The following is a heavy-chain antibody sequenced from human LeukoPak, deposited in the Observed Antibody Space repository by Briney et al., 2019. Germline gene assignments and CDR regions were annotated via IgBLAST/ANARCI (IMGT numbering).Heavy chain of an antibody. V-gene: IGHV3-74*01. J-gene: IGHJ4*02. CDR3: ARSRTYGDYGRGLDY. Sequence: GGSLRLSCAASGSISSSYWMHWVRQPPGKGLVYIACINTDGFSTSYADSVKGRFTISRDNAKNTLYLQMNSLRAEDTAVYYCARSRTYGDYGRGLDYWGQGTLVTVSS. CDR1: GSISSSYW. CDR2: INTDGFST. D-gene: IGHD4-17*01.